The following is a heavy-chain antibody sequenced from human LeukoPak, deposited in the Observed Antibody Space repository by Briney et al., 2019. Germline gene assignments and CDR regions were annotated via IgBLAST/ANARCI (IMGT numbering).Heavy chain of an antibody. D-gene: IGHD3-22*01. J-gene: IGHJ4*02. CDR3: ARALGWASSGPIDY. CDR2: ISTDGGST. Sequence: GGSPRLSCKAPGFTFNNYALHWVRQAPGKGLEYVSAISTDGGSTYYGNSVGGRFTISRDNSKNTLYLQMGSLRVEDMAVYYCARALGWASSGPIDYWGQGTLVSVSS. V-gene: IGHV3-64*01. CDR1: GFTFNNYA.